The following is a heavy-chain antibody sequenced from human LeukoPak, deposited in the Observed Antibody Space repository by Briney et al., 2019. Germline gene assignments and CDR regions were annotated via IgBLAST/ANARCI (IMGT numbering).Heavy chain of an antibody. CDR3: ARAVDFRNYFDY. Sequence: PSETLSLTCTVSGDSMTRGGYYWSWVRQHPGKALEWVAFIYHSGTTFYRPSLESRTTLSVDTSQNQFSLKLTSVTAADTAVYYCARAVDFRNYFDYWGQGNLVTVSS. D-gene: IGHD3/OR15-3a*01. J-gene: IGHJ4*02. CDR2: IYHSGTT. V-gene: IGHV4-31*03. CDR1: GDSMTRGGYY.